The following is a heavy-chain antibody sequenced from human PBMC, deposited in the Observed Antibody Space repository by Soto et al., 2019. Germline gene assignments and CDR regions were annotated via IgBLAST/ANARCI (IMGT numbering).Heavy chain of an antibody. CDR3: SYGASFDS. Sequence: QVQLQESGPGLVKPSETLSLICTVSGASLRSGSYYWSWIRQPPGKGLEWIGYISHSGRTIYDRSPESRLTMSVEKYQNQFSLLLNSVTAADTAVYYCSYGASFDSWAQGPLVTFSS. D-gene: IGHD2-8*01. J-gene: IGHJ4*02. V-gene: IGHV4-61*01. CDR2: ISHSGRT. CDR1: GASLRSGSYY.